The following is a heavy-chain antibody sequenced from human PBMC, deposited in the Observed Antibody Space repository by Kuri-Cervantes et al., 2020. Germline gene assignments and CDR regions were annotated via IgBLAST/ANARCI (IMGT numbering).Heavy chain of an antibody. CDR1: GFTFSRCG. V-gene: IGHV3-30*02. CDR2: IKHDGSGK. D-gene: IGHD4-17*01. CDR3: AKDTGPVRTFDY. J-gene: IGHJ4*02. Sequence: GESLKISCRTSGFTFSRCGMHWVRQAPGKGLQWVAFIKHDGSGKYYADSVKGRVTISRDNSENTLYLQMSSLSAEDTAMYYCAKDTGPVRTFDYWGQGTLVTVSS.